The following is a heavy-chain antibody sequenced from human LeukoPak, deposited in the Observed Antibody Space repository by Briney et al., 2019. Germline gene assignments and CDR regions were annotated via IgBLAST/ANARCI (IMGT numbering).Heavy chain of an antibody. V-gene: IGHV4-59*01. CDR2: IYYSGST. Sequence: SETLSLTCAVYGGSFSGYYWSWIRQPPGKGLEWIGYIYYSGSTNYNPSLKSRVTISVDTSKNQFSLKLSSVTAADTAVYYCARGEDYYDRWGQGTLVTVSS. CDR3: ARGEDYYDR. D-gene: IGHD3-10*02. CDR1: GGSFSGYY. J-gene: IGHJ4*02.